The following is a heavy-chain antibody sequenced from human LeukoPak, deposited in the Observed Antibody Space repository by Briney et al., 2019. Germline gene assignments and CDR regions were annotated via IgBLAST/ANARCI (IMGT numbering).Heavy chain of an antibody. J-gene: IGHJ4*02. D-gene: IGHD5-24*01. V-gene: IGHV3-7*05. CDR3: AREETDHSPDLEY. CDR2: IKHDGSEE. CDR1: GFTFSNFW. Sequence: GGSLRLSCAASGFTFSNFWLPWVRQAPGKGLEWVANIKHDGSEEFYVDSVKGRFTISRDNAKNSLYLQMNSLRADDTAVYYRAREETDHSPDLEYWGQGTLLTFSS.